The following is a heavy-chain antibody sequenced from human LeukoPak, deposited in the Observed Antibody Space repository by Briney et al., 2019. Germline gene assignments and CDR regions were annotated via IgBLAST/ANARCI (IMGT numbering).Heavy chain of an antibody. J-gene: IGHJ5*01. D-gene: IGHD6-19*01. CDR3: AKPISGGLAVTADWFHP. Sequence: GGTLRLSCTASGFAFSVYAMSWLRQPPGKGLEWVSTINANSGTTSYVASVRGRFTIYRDNSKNTLYLQLNTLRADDTATYYCAKPISGGLAVTADWFHPWGQGTLVVVSS. V-gene: IGHV3-23*01. CDR2: INANSGTT. CDR1: GFAFSVYA.